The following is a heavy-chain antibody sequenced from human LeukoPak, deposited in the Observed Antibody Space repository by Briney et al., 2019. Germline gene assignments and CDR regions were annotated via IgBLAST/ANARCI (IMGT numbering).Heavy chain of an antibody. D-gene: IGHD6-13*01. CDR2: ISWDCGST. V-gene: IGHV3-43D*03. Sequence: GGSLRLSCAVSGFTFDGYAMHWVRHAPGKGLAWVSLISWDCGSTYYADSVKGRFTIYRDNSKNSLYLQMNTLRAEDTALYYCAKGTSSWNEFDYWGQGTLVTVSS. J-gene: IGHJ4*02. CDR3: AKGTSSWNEFDY. CDR1: GFTFDGYA.